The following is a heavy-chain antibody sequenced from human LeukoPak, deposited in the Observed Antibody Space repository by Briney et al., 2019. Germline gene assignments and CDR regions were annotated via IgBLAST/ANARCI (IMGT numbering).Heavy chain of an antibody. CDR1: GFTFSSYG. CDR2: VSPPGGGT. Sequence: GRSLRLSCAASGFTFSSYGMNWVRLAPGKGLEWVSGVSPPGGGTYYADSVKGRFTISRDDSRNTLSLQMNSLRVEDTAVYYCARDLAWGAFDYWGQGILVAVSS. CDR3: ARDLAWGAFDY. V-gene: IGHV3-23*01. D-gene: IGHD7-27*01. J-gene: IGHJ4*02.